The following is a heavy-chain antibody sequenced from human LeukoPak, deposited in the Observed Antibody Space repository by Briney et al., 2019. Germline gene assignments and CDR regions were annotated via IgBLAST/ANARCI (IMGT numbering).Heavy chain of an antibody. CDR3: ASGYCSSGRCYGDY. CDR2: IKQDGSEK. D-gene: IGHD2-15*01. V-gene: IGHV3-7*01. Sequence: GGSLRLSCAASGFTFSSYWMSWVRQAPGKGLEWVANIKQDGSEKYYVDSVKGRFTISRDNAKNSLYLQMNRLRAEDTAVYYCASGYCSSGRCYGDYWGQGTLVTVSS. CDR1: GFTFSSYW. J-gene: IGHJ4*02.